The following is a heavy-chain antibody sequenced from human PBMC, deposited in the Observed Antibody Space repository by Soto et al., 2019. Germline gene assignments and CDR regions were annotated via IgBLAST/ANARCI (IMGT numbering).Heavy chain of an antibody. CDR1: GGTFSSYA. V-gene: IGHV1-69*13. D-gene: IGHD3-3*01. CDR2: IIPIFGTA. J-gene: IGHJ6*02. Sequence: SVKVSCKASGGTFSSYAISWVRQAPGQGREWMGGIIPIFGTANYAQKFQGRVTITADESTSTAYMELSSLRSEDTAVYYCARMKSITIFRVVPADYYYYYGMDVWGQGTTVTVSS. CDR3: ARMKSITIFRVVPADYYYYYGMDV.